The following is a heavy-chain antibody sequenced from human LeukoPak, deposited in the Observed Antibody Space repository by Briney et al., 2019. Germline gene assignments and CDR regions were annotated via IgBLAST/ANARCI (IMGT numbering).Heavy chain of an antibody. J-gene: IGHJ4*02. CDR1: GGSINTTY. CDR2: IHYSGST. Sequence: PSETLSLTCSVSGGSINTTYWSWIRQPPGRGLEWIGSIHYSGSTNYNSSLKSRVTISVDTSKNQFSLKMISVTTADTAVYYCAKDQDIVVVPAALDYWGQGTLVTVSS. CDR3: AKDQDIVVVPAALDY. V-gene: IGHV4-59*01. D-gene: IGHD2-2*01.